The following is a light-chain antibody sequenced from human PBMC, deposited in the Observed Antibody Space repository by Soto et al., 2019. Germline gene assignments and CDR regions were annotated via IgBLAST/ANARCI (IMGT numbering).Light chain of an antibody. CDR2: GAS. J-gene: IGKJ1*01. CDR1: QSVSSN. Sequence: EIVMTQSPATLSVSPGERATLSCRASQSVSSNLAWYQQKPGQAPRLLIYGASTRATGIPARFSGSGSGTEFPLTVRSLQSEDFAVYYCQQYNIWPPWTFGEGTQVEIK. CDR3: QQYNIWPPWT. V-gene: IGKV3-15*01.